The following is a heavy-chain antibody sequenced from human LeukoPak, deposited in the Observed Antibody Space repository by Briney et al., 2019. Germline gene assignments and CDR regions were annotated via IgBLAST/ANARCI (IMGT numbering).Heavy chain of an antibody. CDR1: GFTFSSDN. D-gene: IGHD2-2*02. Sequence: GGSLRLSCAASGFTFSSDNMKWVRQAPGKGLEWVSSISSSSSSIYYADSVKGRFTISRDNAKNSLYLQMNSLRAEDTAVYYCARGHCSTTTCYTKDDAFDIWGQGTMVTVSS. CDR3: ARGHCSTTTCYTKDDAFDI. CDR2: ISSSSSSI. J-gene: IGHJ3*02. V-gene: IGHV3-21*01.